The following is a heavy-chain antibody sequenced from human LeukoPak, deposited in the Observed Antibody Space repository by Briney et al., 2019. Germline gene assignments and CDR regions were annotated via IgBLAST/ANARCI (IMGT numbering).Heavy chain of an antibody. V-gene: IGHV4-61*01. J-gene: IGHJ4*02. CDR2: IYYSGST. D-gene: IGHD3-9*01. CDR3: ARAPRYYDILTGYQTPFDY. Sequence: PWETLSLTCTVSVGSVSSGSYYWSWSRQPPGKGLVWIGCIYYSGSTNYNPSLKSRVTISVDTSKNQFSLKLSSVTAADTAVYYCARAPRYYDILTGYQTPFDYWGQGTLVTVSS. CDR1: VGSVSSGSYY.